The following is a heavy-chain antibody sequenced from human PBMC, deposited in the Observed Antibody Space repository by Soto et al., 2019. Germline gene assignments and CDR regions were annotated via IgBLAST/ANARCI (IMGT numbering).Heavy chain of an antibody. J-gene: IGHJ4*02. CDR1: GGSISSGNYY. Sequence: QVQLQESGPGLVKPSQTLSLTCTVSGGSISSGNYYWSWIRQPPGKGLEWIGFISYSGSTYYNASLKSLFTISVDTSKNQFSLNLSFVTAADTAVYYCATMGTPATGLYYCDYWGQGTLVTVSS. CDR3: ATMGTPATGLYYCDY. CDR2: ISYSGST. D-gene: IGHD1-7*01. V-gene: IGHV4-30-4*01.